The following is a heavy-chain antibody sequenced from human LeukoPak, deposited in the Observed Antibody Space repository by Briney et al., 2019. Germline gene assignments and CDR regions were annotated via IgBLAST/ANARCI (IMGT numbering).Heavy chain of an antibody. CDR3: ARQGYPGNYYYYGMDV. V-gene: IGHV4-59*08. Sequence: PSETLSLTCTVSGGSISSHYWSWIRQPPGKGLEWIGYIYYSGSTNYNPSLKSRVTISVDTSKNQFSLKLSSVTAADTAVYYCARQGYPGNYYYYGMDVWGQGTTVTVSS. D-gene: IGHD2-15*01. J-gene: IGHJ6*02. CDR1: GGSISSHY. CDR2: IYYSGST.